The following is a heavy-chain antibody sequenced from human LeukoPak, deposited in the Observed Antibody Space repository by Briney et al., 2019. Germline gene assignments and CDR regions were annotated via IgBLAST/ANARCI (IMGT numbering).Heavy chain of an antibody. V-gene: IGHV3-30*01. CDR3: AKDAGQWQNWNWFAP. J-gene: IGHJ5*02. Sequence: GRSPRLSCAGSGFIFSSYAMHWVRQAPGKGLEWVAVISYDGSKTYSGDSVKGRLTISRDNSKNTLFLEMNSLRPEDTAMYYCAKDAGQWQNWNWFAPWGQGTLVIVSS. D-gene: IGHD6-19*01. CDR2: ISYDGSKT. CDR1: GFIFSSYA.